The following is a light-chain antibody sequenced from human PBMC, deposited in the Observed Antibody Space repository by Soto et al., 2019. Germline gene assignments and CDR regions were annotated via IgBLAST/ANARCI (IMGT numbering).Light chain of an antibody. V-gene: IGKV3-15*01. CDR3: QHYNDWPPTWT. CDR1: QSVSSK. Sequence: EIVMTQSPATLSVSPGERATLSCRASQSVSSKLAWYQQKPGQAPRVLIHGASTRATGIPARFSGSVSGTEFTLTISSLQSEDFAVYYCQHYNDWPPTWTFGQGTRLEIK. CDR2: GAS. J-gene: IGKJ1*01.